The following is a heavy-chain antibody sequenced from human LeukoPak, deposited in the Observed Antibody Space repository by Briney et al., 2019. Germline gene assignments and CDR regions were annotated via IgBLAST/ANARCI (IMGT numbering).Heavy chain of an antibody. CDR3: ARDWGSSSYGYYYYGMDV. D-gene: IGHD6-13*01. CDR1: GFTFSDYY. V-gene: IGHV3-11*04. Sequence: GGSLRLSCAASGFTFSDYYMSRIRQAPGKGLEWVSYISSSGSTIYYADSVKGRFTISRDNAKNSLYLQMNSLRDEDTAVYYCARDWGSSSYGYYYYGMDVWGQGTTVTVSS. CDR2: ISSSGSTI. J-gene: IGHJ6*02.